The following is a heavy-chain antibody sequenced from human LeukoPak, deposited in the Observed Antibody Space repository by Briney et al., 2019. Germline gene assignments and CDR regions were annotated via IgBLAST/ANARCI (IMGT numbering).Heavy chain of an antibody. Sequence: PSETLSLTCTVSGGSISSGDYSWSWIRQPPGKGLEWIGYIYYSGSTYYNPSLKSRVTISVDTSKSQFSLKLSSVTAADTAVYYCARVGGWFGELLGWGQGTLVTVSS. V-gene: IGHV4-30-4*01. D-gene: IGHD3-10*01. J-gene: IGHJ4*02. CDR2: IYYSGST. CDR3: ARVGGWFGELLG. CDR1: GGSISSGDYS.